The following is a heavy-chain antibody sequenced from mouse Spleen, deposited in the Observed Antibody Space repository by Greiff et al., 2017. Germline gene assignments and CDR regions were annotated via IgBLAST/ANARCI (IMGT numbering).Heavy chain of an antibody. D-gene: IGHD1-2*01. CDR3: ARHRATATGFDY. V-gene: IGHV5-9*04. CDR2: ISSGGGNT. J-gene: IGHJ2*01. CDR1: GFTFSSYA. Sequence: DVKLVESGGGLVKLGGSLKLSCAASGFTFSSYAMSWVRQTPEKRLEWVATISSGGGNTYYPDSVKGRFTIARDNAKNTLYLQMSSLKSEDTAMYYCARHRATATGFDYWGQGTTLTVSS.